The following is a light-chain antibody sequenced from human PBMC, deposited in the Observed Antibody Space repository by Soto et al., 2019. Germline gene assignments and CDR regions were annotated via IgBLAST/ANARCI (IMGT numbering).Light chain of an antibody. V-gene: IGKV3-15*01. CDR1: QSVSSN. CDR3: QQYNNWPPLT. CDR2: GAS. Sequence: EIVMTQSPATLSVSPGERATLSCRASQSVSSNLAWYQQKPGQAPRLLIYGASTRATGIPARFSGSGSGTEFTLTISSLQSADFAVYYCQQYNNWPPLTFGQGTRLEMK. J-gene: IGKJ5*01.